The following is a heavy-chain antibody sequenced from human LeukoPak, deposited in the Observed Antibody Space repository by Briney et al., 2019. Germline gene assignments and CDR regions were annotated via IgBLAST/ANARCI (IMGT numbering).Heavy chain of an antibody. CDR3: TREGVYSPDPTSYHRLPFDI. V-gene: IGHV1-69*04. J-gene: IGHJ3*02. D-gene: IGHD3-16*02. CDR2: IIPTLDVA. Sequence: ASVKVSCKASGDNFSSYVFTWVRQTPGQGLEWMGRIIPTLDVANFAQKFKGRVSITADKSTNTAHLELSNLRSEDTAVYYCTREGVYSPDPTSYHRLPFDIWGKGTVVIVSS. CDR1: GDNFSSYV.